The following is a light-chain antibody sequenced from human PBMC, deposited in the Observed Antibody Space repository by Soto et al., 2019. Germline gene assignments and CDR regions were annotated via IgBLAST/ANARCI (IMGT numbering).Light chain of an antibody. CDR1: XXINNK. V-gene: IGKV1-5*01. Sequence: QSPSTLSASVXXRVTITXXXXXXINNKLAWYQKKPGKAPKLLIYDGYTLESGVPSRFSGSGSGTEFTLTIGSLQPDDFANYYCQQYDTYFRYTFGQGTKLDIK. J-gene: IGKJ2*01. CDR3: QQYDTYFRYT. CDR2: DGY.